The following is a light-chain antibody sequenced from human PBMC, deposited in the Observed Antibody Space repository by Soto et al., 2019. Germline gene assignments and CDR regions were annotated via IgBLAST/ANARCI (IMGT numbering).Light chain of an antibody. V-gene: IGKV1-39*01. J-gene: IGKJ5*01. CDR1: LSISRY. Sequence: DIELTQSPSSLSAYVGDRVIITCRASLSISRYLHWYHQQPGKGPKVLIYGASSLQSGVSSRFSGSGSGTDFTLTISSVRPEDLGSFYCQQTFNSPITFGQGTRLEIK. CDR2: GAS. CDR3: QQTFNSPIT.